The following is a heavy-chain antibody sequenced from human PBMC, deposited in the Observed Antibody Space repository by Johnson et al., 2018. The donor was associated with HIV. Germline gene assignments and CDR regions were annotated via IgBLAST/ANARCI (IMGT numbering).Heavy chain of an antibody. J-gene: IGHJ3*02. V-gene: IGHV3-74*01. Sequence: VQLVESGGGLVQPGGSLRLSCAVSGFSFRNYWMEWVRQAPGKGLVWVSRIKSDGTSTTYADSVRGRFTISRDNANNTLYLERKGLRADDTAVYYCVRDDYAFHIWGQGTMVTVSS. CDR2: IKSDGTST. D-gene: IGHD2-21*02. CDR3: VRDDYAFHI. CDR1: GFSFRNYW.